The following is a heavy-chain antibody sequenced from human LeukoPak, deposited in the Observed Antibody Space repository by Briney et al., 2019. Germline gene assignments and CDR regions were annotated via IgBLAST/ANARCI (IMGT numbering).Heavy chain of an antibody. V-gene: IGHV3-23*01. CDR1: GFTFSSYA. Sequence: PGGSLRLSCAASGFTFSSYAMSWVRQAPGKGLEWVSAISGSGGSTYYADSVKGRFTISRDNSKNTLYLQMNSLRAEDTAVYYCANFPAGDQVSAVSDYWGQGTLVTVSS. CDR3: ANFPAGDQVSAVSDY. D-gene: IGHD7-27*01. J-gene: IGHJ4*02. CDR2: ISGSGGST.